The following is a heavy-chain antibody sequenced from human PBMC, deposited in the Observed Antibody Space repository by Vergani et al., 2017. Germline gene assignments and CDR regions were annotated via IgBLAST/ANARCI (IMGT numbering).Heavy chain of an antibody. Sequence: VHLVESGGGVVQPGRSLILSCAASGFTFSTYAMTWVRQAPGKGLEWVSTISSDGGSTYYADSVKGRFTISRDNSKNTLSLQMNSLTAEDTAIYYCAGXQGTSAYYYGGFDYWGQGILVTVSS. J-gene: IGHJ4*02. V-gene: IGHV3-23*04. CDR1: GFTFSTYA. D-gene: IGHD3-22*01. CDR2: ISSDGGST. CDR3: AGXQGTSAYYYGGFDY.